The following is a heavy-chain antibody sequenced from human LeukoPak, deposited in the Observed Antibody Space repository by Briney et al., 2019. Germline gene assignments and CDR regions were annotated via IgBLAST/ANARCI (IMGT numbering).Heavy chain of an antibody. CDR3: AIDDVPYSA. CDR2: IYYSGGT. Sequence: PSETLSLTCSVSGGXVSSGRLDGSWIRRPPGEGLEWVSYIYYSGGTKYNASLNSLVTQSKEPCDNQFSLKQNSATAPDTVVYYCAIDDVPYSAWGQGTLVTVSS. V-gene: IGHV4-61*01. CDR1: GGXVSSGRLD. J-gene: IGHJ5*02. D-gene: IGHD2-15*01.